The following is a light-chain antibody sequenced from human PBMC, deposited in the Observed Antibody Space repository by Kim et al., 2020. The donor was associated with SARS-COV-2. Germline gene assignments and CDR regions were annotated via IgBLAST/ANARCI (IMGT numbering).Light chain of an antibody. V-gene: IGLV3-25*03. CDR2: RET. Sequence: PGQTARNTCPGDALPDQYAYWYHQKPGQAPVMVIYRETERPSGIPGRFSGSSSGTTVTLTISGVQAEDEADYYCQSADSRGTYYVFGTGTKVTVL. CDR3: QSADSRGTYYV. J-gene: IGLJ1*01. CDR1: ALPDQY.